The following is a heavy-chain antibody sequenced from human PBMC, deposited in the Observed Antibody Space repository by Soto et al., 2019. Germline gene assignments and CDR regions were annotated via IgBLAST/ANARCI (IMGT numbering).Heavy chain of an antibody. CDR3: ARGLETGTTYY. D-gene: IGHD1-1*01. V-gene: IGHV3-48*01. J-gene: IGHJ4*02. CDR2: SSSTI. Sequence: SSSTIYYADSVKGRFTISRDNAKNSLYLQMNSLRAEDTAVYYCARGLETGTTYYWGQGTLVTVSS.